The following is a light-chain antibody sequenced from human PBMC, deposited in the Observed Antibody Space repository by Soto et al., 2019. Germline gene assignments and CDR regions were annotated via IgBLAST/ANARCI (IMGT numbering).Light chain of an antibody. CDR2: DVS. Sequence: QSALPQPASVSRSPGQSITNSCTGTSSDVGGYNYVSWYQQHPGKAPKLMIYDVSDRPSGVSNRFSASKSGNTASLTISGLQAEDEADYYCCSYTSSSTPWVFGTGTKVTVL. CDR3: CSYTSSSTPWV. J-gene: IGLJ1*01. V-gene: IGLV2-14*03. CDR1: SSDVGGYNY.